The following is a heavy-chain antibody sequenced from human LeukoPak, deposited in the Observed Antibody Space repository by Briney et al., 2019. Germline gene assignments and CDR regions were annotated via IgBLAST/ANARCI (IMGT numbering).Heavy chain of an antibody. CDR1: GFTFRSYA. V-gene: IGHV3-23*01. J-gene: IGHJ6*03. Sequence: GRSLRLSCAASGFTFRSYAMAWVRQAPGKGLEWISTISGGGGTINYGDSVKGRFTISRDNSKNTLYLEMNSLRAEDTAVYYCAKDSSSYDWGYMDVWGKGTTVTISS. CDR3: AKDSSSYDWGYMDV. D-gene: IGHD3-22*01. CDR2: ISGGGGTI.